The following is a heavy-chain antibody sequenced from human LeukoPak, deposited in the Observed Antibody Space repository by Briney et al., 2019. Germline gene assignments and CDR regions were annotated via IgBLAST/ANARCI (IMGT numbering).Heavy chain of an antibody. CDR3: ARRYCTNGVCYDDRGAFDI. CDR1: GGTFSNNA. D-gene: IGHD2-8*01. J-gene: IGHJ3*02. Sequence: GASVKVSRKASGGTFSNNAISWVRQAPGQGLEWMGGIIPIFGTTNYAQKFQGRVTVTADKSMSTAYMELSSLTSEDTAVYYCARRYCTNGVCYDDRGAFDIWGQGTLVTVSS. V-gene: IGHV1-69*06. CDR2: IIPIFGTT.